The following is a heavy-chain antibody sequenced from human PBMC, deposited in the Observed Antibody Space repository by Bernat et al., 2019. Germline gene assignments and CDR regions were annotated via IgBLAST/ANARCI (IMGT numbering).Heavy chain of an antibody. D-gene: IGHD1-20*01. V-gene: IGHV3-30*03. Sequence: QVQLVESGGGVVQPGRSLRLSCAASGFTFSSYGMHWVRQAPGKGLEWVAVISYDGSIKYYADSVKGRFTISRDNSKNTLYLQMNSLRAEDTAVYYCAGSNWNDQTVPWGQGTLVTVAS. J-gene: IGHJ5*02. CDR1: GFTFSSYG. CDR2: ISYDGSIK. CDR3: AGSNWNDQTVP.